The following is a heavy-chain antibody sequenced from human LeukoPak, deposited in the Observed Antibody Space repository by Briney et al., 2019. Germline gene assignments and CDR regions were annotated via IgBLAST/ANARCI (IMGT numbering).Heavy chain of an antibody. CDR1: GGSISSYY. CDR3: ASGGDPYYFDY. CDR2: IYYSGST. J-gene: IGHJ4*02. V-gene: IGHV4-59*01. Sequence: SETLSLTCTVSGGSISSYYWSWIRQPPGKGLEWIGYIYYSGSTNYNPSLKSRVTISVDTSKNQFSLKLSSVTAADTAVYYCASGGDPYYFDYWGPGTLVTVSS. D-gene: IGHD2-21*02.